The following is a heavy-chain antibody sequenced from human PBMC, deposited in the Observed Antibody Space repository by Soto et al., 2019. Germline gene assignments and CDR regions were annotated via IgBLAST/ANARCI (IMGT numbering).Heavy chain of an antibody. Sequence: SETLSLTYTVSGGSISSYYWSWIRQPPGKGLEWIGYIYYSGSTNYNPSLKSRVTISVDTSKNQFSLKLSSVTAADTAVYYCARDRGLSSSAGHFYYGMDVWGQGTTVTLSS. J-gene: IGHJ6*02. CDR1: GGSISSYY. CDR3: ARDRGLSSSAGHFYYGMDV. D-gene: IGHD6-6*01. V-gene: IGHV4-59*01. CDR2: IYYSGST.